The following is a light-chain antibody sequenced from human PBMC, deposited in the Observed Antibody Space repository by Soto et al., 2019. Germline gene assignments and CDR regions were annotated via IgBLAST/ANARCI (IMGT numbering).Light chain of an antibody. CDR1: SSDVGGYNY. J-gene: IGLJ1*01. Sequence: QSALTQPASVSGSPGQSITISCTGTSSDVGGYNYVSWYQQHPGKAPKLMIYDVSNRPSGVSNRFSGSKSGNTASLTISGLQAEDEDDYYYSSYTSSSTLEVFGTGTKLTVL. CDR2: DVS. CDR3: SSYTSSSTLEV. V-gene: IGLV2-14*01.